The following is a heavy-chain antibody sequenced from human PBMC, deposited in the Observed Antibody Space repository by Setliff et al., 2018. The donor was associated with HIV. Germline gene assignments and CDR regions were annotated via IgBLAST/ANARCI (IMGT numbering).Heavy chain of an antibody. CDR3: ARGRFHRLHRPYSGSGSPGIQYFDY. D-gene: IGHD3-10*01. Sequence: TLPHTSAVYGGSFNGYSWTWIRQPPGQGLEWIGGIKHSGSTNYNPSLKRRVTISVDTSKSQFSLRLNSVTATDTALYSCARGRFHRLHRPYSGSGSPGIQYFDYWGQGTLVTVSS. V-gene: IGHV4-34*01. CDR2: IKHSGST. J-gene: IGHJ4*02. CDR1: GGSFNGYS.